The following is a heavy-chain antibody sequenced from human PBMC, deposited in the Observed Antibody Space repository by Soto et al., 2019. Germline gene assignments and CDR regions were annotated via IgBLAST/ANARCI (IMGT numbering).Heavy chain of an antibody. J-gene: IGHJ4*02. V-gene: IGHV4-59*01. D-gene: IGHD6-19*01. CDR2: IYYSGST. Sequence: PSETLSLTCTVSGGSISSYYWSWIRQPPGKGLERIGYIYYSGSTNYNPSLKSRVTISVDTSKNQFSLKLSSVTAADTAVYYCARGSGWDYYFDYWGQGTLVTVSS. CDR1: GGSISSYY. CDR3: ARGSGWDYYFDY.